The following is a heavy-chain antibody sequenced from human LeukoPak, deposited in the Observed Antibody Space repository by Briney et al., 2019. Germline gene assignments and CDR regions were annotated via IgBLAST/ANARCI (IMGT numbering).Heavy chain of an antibody. Sequence: GGSLRLSCAASGFTFSSYSMNWVRQAPGKGLEWVSSISSSSSYIYYADSVKGRFTISRDNAKNSLYLQMNSLGAEDTAVYYCARAVAGSYYYYGMDVWGQGTTVTVSS. CDR3: ARAVAGSYYYYGMDV. CDR2: ISSSSSYI. J-gene: IGHJ6*02. CDR1: GFTFSSYS. V-gene: IGHV3-21*01. D-gene: IGHD6-19*01.